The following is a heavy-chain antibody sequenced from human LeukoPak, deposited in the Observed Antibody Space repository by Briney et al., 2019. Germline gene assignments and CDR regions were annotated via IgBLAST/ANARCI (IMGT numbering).Heavy chain of an antibody. Sequence: SETLSLTCTVSGGSISSGGYYWSWIRQPPGKGLEWIGYIYHSGSTYYNPSLKSRVTISVDRSKNQFSLKLSSVTAADTAVYYCARAGEYEGGENFDYWGQGTLVTVS. J-gene: IGHJ4*02. CDR2: IYHSGST. V-gene: IGHV4-30-2*01. D-gene: IGHD3-10*01. CDR1: GGSISSGGYY. CDR3: ARAGEYEGGENFDY.